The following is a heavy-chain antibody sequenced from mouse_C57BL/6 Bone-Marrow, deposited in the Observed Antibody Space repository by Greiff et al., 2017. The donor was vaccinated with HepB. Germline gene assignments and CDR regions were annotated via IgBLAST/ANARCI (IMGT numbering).Heavy chain of an antibody. V-gene: IGHV7-3*01. Sequence: EVKLQESGGGLVQPGGSLSLSCAASGFTFTDYYMSWVRQPPGKALEWLGFIRNKANGYTTEYSASVKGRLTISRDNSQSILYLQMNALRAEDSATYYCARYHPIYDGPSYYAMDYWGQGTSVTVSS. D-gene: IGHD2-3*01. CDR2: IRNKANGYTT. CDR1: GFTFTDYY. CDR3: ARYHPIYDGPSYYAMDY. J-gene: IGHJ4*01.